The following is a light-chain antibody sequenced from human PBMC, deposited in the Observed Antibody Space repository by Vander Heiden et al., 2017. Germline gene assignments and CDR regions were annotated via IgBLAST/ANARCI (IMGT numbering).Light chain of an antibody. CDR3: MQGSHWPLT. CDR1: QSLVNSDGNTY. Sequence: DVVMTQSPLSLPVTLGQAAAISCRSSQSLVNSDGNTYLSWFQQRPGQSPRRLIYRVSNRDSGVPDRIIGSGSGTDFTLKISRVEAEDVGVYFCMQGSHWPLTFGGGTRVEIK. CDR2: RVS. J-gene: IGKJ4*01. V-gene: IGKV2-30*01.